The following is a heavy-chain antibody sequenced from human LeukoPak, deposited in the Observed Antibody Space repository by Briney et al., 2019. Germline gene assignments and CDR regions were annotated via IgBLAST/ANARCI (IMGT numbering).Heavy chain of an antibody. J-gene: IGHJ5*02. CDR2: INHSGST. V-gene: IGHV4-34*01. CDR3: ARGDSSNYYGSGSYYNPKYSWFDP. Sequence: SETLSLTCTVYGGSLSGYYWSGIRQPPAKGREGIGEINHSGSTNYNPSLKSRVTFSVDTSKNQFSLELSSVTAADKAVYFCARGDSSNYYGSGSYYNPKYSWFDPWGQGTLVAVSS. D-gene: IGHD3-10*01. CDR1: GGSLSGYY.